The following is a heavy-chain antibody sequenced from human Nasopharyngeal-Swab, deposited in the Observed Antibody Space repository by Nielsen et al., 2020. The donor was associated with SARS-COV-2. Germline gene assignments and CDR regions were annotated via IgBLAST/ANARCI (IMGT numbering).Heavy chain of an antibody. CDR3: AREGSWYYDSSGYYYFDY. CDR2: INSDGSST. Sequence: GGSLRLSCAASGFTFSSYWMHWVRQAPGKGLVWVSRINSDGSSTSYADSVKGRFTISRDNAKNTLYLQMNSLRAEDTAVYYCAREGSWYYDSSGYYYFDYWGQGTLVTVSS. V-gene: IGHV3-74*01. CDR1: GFTFSSYW. J-gene: IGHJ4*02. D-gene: IGHD3-22*01.